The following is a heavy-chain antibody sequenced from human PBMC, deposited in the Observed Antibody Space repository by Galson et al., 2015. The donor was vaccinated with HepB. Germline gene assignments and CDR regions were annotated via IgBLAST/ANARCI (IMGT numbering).Heavy chain of an antibody. Sequence: SLRLSCAASGFTFNSHRMTWVRQAPGKGLEWVGNIKQDGSEKNYVDSVKGRFTISRDNAKSSLYLQMNSLRVEDTAVYYCARSSGWSSDYWGQGTLVTVSS. CDR2: IKQDGSEK. J-gene: IGHJ4*02. CDR3: ARSSGWSSDY. V-gene: IGHV3-7*03. CDR1: GFTFNSHR. D-gene: IGHD6-19*01.